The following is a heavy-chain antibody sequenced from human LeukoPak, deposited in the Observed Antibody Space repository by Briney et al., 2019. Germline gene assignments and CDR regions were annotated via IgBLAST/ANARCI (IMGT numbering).Heavy chain of an antibody. Sequence: SETLSPTCAVYGGSLSGYYWSWIRQPPGKGLEWIGEINHSGSTNYNPSLKSRVTISVDTSKNQFSLKLSSVTAAGTAVYYCVSNYYDSSGYEYWGQGTLVTVSS. CDR1: GGSLSGYY. J-gene: IGHJ4*02. V-gene: IGHV4-34*01. CDR3: VSNYYDSSGYEY. D-gene: IGHD3-22*01. CDR2: INHSGST.